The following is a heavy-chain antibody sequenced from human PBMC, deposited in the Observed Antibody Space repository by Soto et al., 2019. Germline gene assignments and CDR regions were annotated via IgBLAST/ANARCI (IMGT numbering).Heavy chain of an antibody. J-gene: IGHJ6*02. Sequence: GESLKISCRGSGYSFTSYWISWVRQMPGNCLEWMGRIDPSDSYTNYSQSFQAHVTISADKSISTAYPQLSSLKASDSVMYYCARHAGYSKHYGMDVWRQGTTVTVSS. V-gene: IGHV5-10-1*01. CDR3: ARHAGYSKHYGMDV. CDR2: IDPSDSYT. D-gene: IGHD6-13*01. CDR1: GYSFTSYW.